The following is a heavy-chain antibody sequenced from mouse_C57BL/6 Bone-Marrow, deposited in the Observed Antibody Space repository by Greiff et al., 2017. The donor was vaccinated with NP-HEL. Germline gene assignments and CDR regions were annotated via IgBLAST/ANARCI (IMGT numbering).Heavy chain of an antibody. J-gene: IGHJ1*03. CDR2: ISDGGSYT. V-gene: IGHV5-4*01. CDR1: GFTFSSYA. D-gene: IGHD1-1*01. CDR3: ARAGNYGSRGWYFDV. Sequence: VQLKESGGGLVKPGGSLKLSCAASGFTFSSYAMSWVRQTPEKRLEWVATISDGGSYTYYPDNVKGRFTISRDNAKNNLYLQMSHLKSEDTAMYYCARAGNYGSRGWYFDVWGTGTTVTVSS.